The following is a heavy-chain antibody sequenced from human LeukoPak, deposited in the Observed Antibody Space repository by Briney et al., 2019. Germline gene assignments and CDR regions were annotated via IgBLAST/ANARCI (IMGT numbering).Heavy chain of an antibody. Sequence: SETLSLTCTVSGGSISSSSYYWGWIRQPPGKGLEWIGSMYSGSTYYNPSLKSRVTISTDTSKNQFSLKLSSVTAADTAEYYCALCGDCYPGYYYYYMDVWGKGTTVTISS. CDR1: GGSISSSSYY. CDR2: MYSGST. CDR3: ALCGDCYPGYYYYYMDV. V-gene: IGHV4-39*01. J-gene: IGHJ6*03. D-gene: IGHD2-21*02.